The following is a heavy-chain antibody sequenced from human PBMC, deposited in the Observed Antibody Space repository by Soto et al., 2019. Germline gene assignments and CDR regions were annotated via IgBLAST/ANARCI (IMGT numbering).Heavy chain of an antibody. J-gene: IGHJ4*02. Sequence: QVQLQESGPGLVKPSQTLSLTCTVSGASISSGDYYWSWIRQPPGKGLEWIGYIYYTGSTYYSPSLQSRISMSVETSKNQLSLKLSSVTAADTAVYYCARAFDDSSGYYGGLGYWGQGTLVTVSS. V-gene: IGHV4-30-4*01. CDR1: GASISSGDYY. D-gene: IGHD3-22*01. CDR3: ARAFDDSSGYYGGLGY. CDR2: IYYTGST.